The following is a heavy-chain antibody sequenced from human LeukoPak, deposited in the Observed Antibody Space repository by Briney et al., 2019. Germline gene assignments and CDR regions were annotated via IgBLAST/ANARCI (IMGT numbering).Heavy chain of an antibody. CDR1: GGSISNTNW. CDR2: ISLAGLT. CDR3: SRENGAFSPFGY. D-gene: IGHD2-8*01. Sequence: SETLSLTCGVSGGSISNTNWWSWVRQPPGQGLEWIGEISLAGLTHYNPSLESRVTVSLDKSKNQLSLNLTSVTAADTAVYYCSRENGAFSPFGYWGQGTLVTVLS. J-gene: IGHJ4*02. V-gene: IGHV4-4*02.